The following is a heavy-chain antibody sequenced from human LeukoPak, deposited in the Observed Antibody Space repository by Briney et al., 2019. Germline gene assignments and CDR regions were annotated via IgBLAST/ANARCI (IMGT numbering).Heavy chain of an antibody. J-gene: IGHJ2*01. CDR3: ARDTVTTNWYFDL. Sequence: GGSLRLSCAASGFTFSSYAMHWVRQAPGKGLEWVAVISYDGSNKYYADSVKGRFTISRDNPKNTLYLQMNSLRAEDTAVYYCARDTVTTNWYFDLWGRGTLVTVSS. CDR2: ISYDGSNK. V-gene: IGHV3-30-3*01. CDR1: GFTFSSYA. D-gene: IGHD4-17*01.